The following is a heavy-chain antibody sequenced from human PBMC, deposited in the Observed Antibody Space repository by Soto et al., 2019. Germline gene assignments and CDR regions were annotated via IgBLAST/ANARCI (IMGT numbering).Heavy chain of an antibody. Sequence: QVQLQESGPGLVKPSQTLSLTCTVSGGSISSGGYYWSWIRQHPGKVLEWMGYIYYSGSTYYNPSLKRRVTISVDTSKNEFSLKLSYVTAADTAVYYCASRNLDCSGGSCAEGVTTGWGEYWGQGTLVTVSS. CDR3: ASRNLDCSGGSCAEGVTTGWGEY. CDR1: GGSISSGGYY. D-gene: IGHD2-15*01. V-gene: IGHV4-31*03. CDR2: IYYSGST. J-gene: IGHJ4*02.